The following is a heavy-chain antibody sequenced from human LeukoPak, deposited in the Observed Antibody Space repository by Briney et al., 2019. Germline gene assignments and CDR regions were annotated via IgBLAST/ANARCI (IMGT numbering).Heavy chain of an antibody. CDR1: GFTFSSYG. CDR3: AREDRVDTN. D-gene: IGHD5-18*01. J-gene: IGHJ4*02. Sequence: GGSLRLSCAASGFTFSSYGMTWVRQPPGMGLEWVSSMSGNSGYIHYADSVKGRFTISRDNSKNTLYLQMNSLRAEDTAVYYCAREDRVDTNWGQGTLVTVSS. V-gene: IGHV3-21*01. CDR2: MSGNSGYI.